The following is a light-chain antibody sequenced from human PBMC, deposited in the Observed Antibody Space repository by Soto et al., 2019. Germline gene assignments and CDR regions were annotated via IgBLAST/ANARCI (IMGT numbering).Light chain of an antibody. CDR3: QQYNNWNT. CDR1: QSVSSN. Sequence: EIVMTQSPATLSVSPGERATLSCRASQSVSSNLAWYQQKPGQAPRLLIYGASTRATGIPARFSGSGSGTEFTLTISSLQSGDFAVYYCQQYNNWNTFGGGTKVDIK. V-gene: IGKV3-15*01. CDR2: GAS. J-gene: IGKJ4*01.